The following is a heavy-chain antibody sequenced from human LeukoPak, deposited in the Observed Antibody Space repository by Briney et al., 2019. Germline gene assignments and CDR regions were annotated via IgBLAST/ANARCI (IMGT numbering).Heavy chain of an antibody. CDR2: ICSGGNT. J-gene: IGHJ4*02. CDR1: GLTVSRNY. D-gene: IGHD4-17*01. CDR3: ARVSGDYTYYFDY. V-gene: IGHV3-66*01. Sequence: GGSLRLSCAASGLTVSRNYMSWVRQAPGKGLEWVSVICSGGNTYYADSVKGRFTISRDNSKNTLYLQMNSLRAEDTAVYYCARVSGDYTYYFDYWGQGTLVTVSS.